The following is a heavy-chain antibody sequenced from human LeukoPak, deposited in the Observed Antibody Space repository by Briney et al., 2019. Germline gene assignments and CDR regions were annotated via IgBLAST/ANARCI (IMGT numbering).Heavy chain of an antibody. Sequence: PGGSLRLSCAASGFTFSSYTMNWVRQAPGKGLEWVSSISSSSSNIYYADSVKGRFTISRDNAKNSLYLQMNSLRAEDTAIYYCAKVVPYGEYKGIESWGQGILVTVSS. CDR1: GFTFSSYT. CDR3: AKVVPYGEYKGIES. V-gene: IGHV3-21*01. D-gene: IGHD4/OR15-4a*01. J-gene: IGHJ4*02. CDR2: ISSSSSNI.